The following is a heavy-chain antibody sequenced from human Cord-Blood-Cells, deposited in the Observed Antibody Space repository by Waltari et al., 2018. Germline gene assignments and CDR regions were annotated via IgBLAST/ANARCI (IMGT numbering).Heavy chain of an antibody. CDR3: ARDLRLTGARLLDAFDI. CDR1: GDSVSSNSAA. J-gene: IGHJ3*02. Sequence: QVQLQQSGPGLVKPSQTLSLTCAISGDSVSSNSAAWNWIRQSPSRGLEWLGRTYYRSKWYNDYSVSVKSRITINPDTSKNQFSLQLNSVTPEDTAVYYCARDLRLTGARLLDAFDIWGQGTMVTVSS. CDR2: TYYRSKWYN. D-gene: IGHD7-27*01. V-gene: IGHV6-1*01.